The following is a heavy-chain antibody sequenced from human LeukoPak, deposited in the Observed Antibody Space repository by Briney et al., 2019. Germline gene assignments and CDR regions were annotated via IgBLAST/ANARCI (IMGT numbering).Heavy chain of an antibody. CDR2: INPNSGTT. D-gene: IGHD1-26*01. Sequence: ASVKVSCKASGYNFTGYYLHWVQRAPGQGLEWMGWINPNSGTTDYAQKFQGRVTLTRDTSSTTAYMEMTGLTSDDTAVYYCARGGGSWDYWGQGTLVTVSS. CDR3: ARGGGSWDY. V-gene: IGHV1-2*02. J-gene: IGHJ4*02. CDR1: GYNFTGYY.